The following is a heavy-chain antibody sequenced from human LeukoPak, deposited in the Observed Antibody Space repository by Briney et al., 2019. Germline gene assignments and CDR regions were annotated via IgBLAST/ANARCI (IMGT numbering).Heavy chain of an antibody. J-gene: IGHJ4*02. CDR2: IYYSGNT. D-gene: IGHD3-22*01. Sequence: PSETLSLTCTVSGGSISSSSYYWGWIRQPPGKGLEWIGSIYYSGNTYYNPSLKSRVTMSVDTSKNQFSLKLSSVTAADTAVYYCARDVDDSSGYHLDYWGQGTLVTVSS. CDR1: GGSISSSSYY. V-gene: IGHV4-39*02. CDR3: ARDVDDSSGYHLDY.